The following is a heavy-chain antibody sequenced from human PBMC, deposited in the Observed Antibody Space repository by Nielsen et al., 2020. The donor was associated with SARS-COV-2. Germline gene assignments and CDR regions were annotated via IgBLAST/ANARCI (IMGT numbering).Heavy chain of an antibody. CDR3: ARVAENWNGLYYYYYMDV. D-gene: IGHD1-1*01. CDR2: VSASGGST. J-gene: IGHJ6*03. V-gene: IGHV3-23*01. Sequence: GESLKISCAASGFTFNVYAMAWVRRAPGRGLQWVTGVSASGGSTYYADSVKGRFTISRHNSKNTLYLQMNSLRAEDTAVYYCARVAENWNGLYYYYYMDVWGKGTTVTVSS. CDR1: GFTFNVYA.